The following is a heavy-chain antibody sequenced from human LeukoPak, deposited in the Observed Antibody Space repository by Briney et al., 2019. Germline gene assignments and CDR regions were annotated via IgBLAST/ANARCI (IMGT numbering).Heavy chain of an antibody. Sequence: GGSLKLYCAASGFTFSGYWMHWVRPAPGKGLVSVSHISGSGDGTDYADSVKGRFTISRDNSKTTLYLQMGSLRAEDIALYYCARQKGSGSNWFDHWGQGTLVTVSS. V-gene: IGHV3-64*02. CDR2: ISGSGDGT. CDR3: ARQKGSGSNWFDH. CDR1: GFTFSGYW. D-gene: IGHD3-10*01. J-gene: IGHJ5*02.